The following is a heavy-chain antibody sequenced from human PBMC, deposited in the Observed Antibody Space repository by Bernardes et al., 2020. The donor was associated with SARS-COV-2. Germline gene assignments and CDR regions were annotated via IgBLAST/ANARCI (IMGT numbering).Heavy chain of an antibody. CDR3: AHRLNNYDFWNGNNAWFDP. Sequence: SGPTLVKPTQTLTLTCTFSGFSLSTSGVGVGWIRQPPGKALEWLALIYWDDDKRYSPSLKNRLTITKDTSKNQVVLTMTNVDPVDTATYYCAHRLNNYDFWNGNNAWFDPWGPGTLVTVSS. CDR2: IYWDDDK. D-gene: IGHD3-3*01. CDR1: GFSLSTSGVG. J-gene: IGHJ5*02. V-gene: IGHV2-5*02.